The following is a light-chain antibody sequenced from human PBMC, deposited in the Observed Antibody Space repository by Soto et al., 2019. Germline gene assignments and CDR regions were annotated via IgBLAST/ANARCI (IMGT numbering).Light chain of an antibody. V-gene: IGLV2-8*01. CDR3: TSYAGSNNRGV. CDR2: EVS. CDR1: SSDVGGYNY. J-gene: IGLJ1*01. Sequence: QSVLTQPPSASGSPGQSVTISCTGTSSDVGGYNYISWYQHHPDKAPKLMIYEVSQRPSGVPDRFSGSKSGNTASLTVSGLQAEDEADYYCTSYAGSNNRGVFGSGTKLTVL.